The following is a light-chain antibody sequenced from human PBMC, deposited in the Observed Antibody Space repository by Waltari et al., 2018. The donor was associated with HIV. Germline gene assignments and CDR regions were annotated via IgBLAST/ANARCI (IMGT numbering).Light chain of an antibody. CDR3: AAWDDSLSGPV. Sequence: QSVLTQPPSASGTPGQRVTISCSGSSSNIGSNYVYWYQQLPGTAPKLLIYRSNQRPSGVPDRFSGSKSGTSDSLAISGLRSEDEADYYCAAWDDSLSGPVFGGGTKLTVL. V-gene: IGLV1-47*01. J-gene: IGLJ3*02. CDR2: RSN. CDR1: SSNIGSNY.